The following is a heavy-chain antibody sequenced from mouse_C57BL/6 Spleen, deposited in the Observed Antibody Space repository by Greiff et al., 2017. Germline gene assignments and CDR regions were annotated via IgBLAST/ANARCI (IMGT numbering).Heavy chain of an antibody. CDR2: IDPETGGT. Sequence: VQLQQSGAELVRPGDSVTLSCKASGYTFTDYEMHWVKQTPVHGLEWIGAIDPETGGTAYNQKFKGKAILTADKSSSTAYMELRSLTSEDSAVYYCTRTPYYYGSRGGFAYWGQGTLVTVSA. J-gene: IGHJ3*01. D-gene: IGHD1-1*01. CDR1: GYTFTDYE. CDR3: TRTPYYYGSRGGFAY. V-gene: IGHV1-15*01.